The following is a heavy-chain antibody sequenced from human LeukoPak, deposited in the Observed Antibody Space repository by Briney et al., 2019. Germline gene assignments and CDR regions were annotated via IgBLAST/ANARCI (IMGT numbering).Heavy chain of an antibody. CDR2: ISYNGNT. D-gene: IGHD4-23*01. CDR1: GDSISTYY. V-gene: IGHV4-59*01. J-gene: IGHJ4*02. Sequence: SETLSLTCTVSGDSISTYYWSWTRQPPGKGLEWIGCISYNGNTNYNPSLKSRVTISVDTSKNQFSLKLSSVTAADTAVYYCASATRWLAFDFWGQGTLVTVSS. CDR3: ASATRWLAFDF.